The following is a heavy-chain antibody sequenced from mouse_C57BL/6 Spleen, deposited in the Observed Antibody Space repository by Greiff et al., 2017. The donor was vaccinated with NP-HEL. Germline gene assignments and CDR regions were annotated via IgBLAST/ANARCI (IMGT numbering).Heavy chain of an antibody. CDR2: INPNNGGT. CDR3: ASLLYY. J-gene: IGHJ2*01. Sequence: VQLQQSGPELVKPGASVKISCKASGYTFTDYYMNWVKQSHGKSLEWIGDINPNNGGTSYNQKFKGKATLTVDKSSSTAYMELRSLTSEDSAVYYCASLLYYWGQGTTLTVSS. D-gene: IGHD2-1*01. V-gene: IGHV1-26*01. CDR1: GYTFTDYY.